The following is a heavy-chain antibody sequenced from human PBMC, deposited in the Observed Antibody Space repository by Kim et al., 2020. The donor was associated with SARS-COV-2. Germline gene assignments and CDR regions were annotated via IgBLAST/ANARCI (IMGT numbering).Heavy chain of an antibody. V-gene: IGHV5-51*01. Sequence: GESLKISCKGSGYSFTSYWIGWVRQMPGKGLEWMGIIYPGDSDTRYSPSFQGQVTISADKSISTAYLQWSSLKASDTAMYYCAISNYCSSTSCYKTGRIAAAGTGGHYYYYGMDVWGQGTTVTVSS. J-gene: IGHJ6*02. CDR1: GYSFTSYW. CDR3: AISNYCSSTSCYKTGRIAAAGTGGHYYYYGMDV. CDR2: IYPGDSDT. D-gene: IGHD2-2*02.